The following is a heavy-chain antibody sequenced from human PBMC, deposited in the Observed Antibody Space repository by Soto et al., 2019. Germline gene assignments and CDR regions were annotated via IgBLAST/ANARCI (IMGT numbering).Heavy chain of an antibody. J-gene: IGHJ3*02. V-gene: IGHV3-23*01. Sequence: EVQLLESGGGLVQPGGSLRLSCAASGFTFSSYAMSWVRQAPGKGLEWVSSISGSGGSTYYADSVKGRFTISRDNSKNTLYLQMNSLRAEDTAVYYCAKAKELLQDAFDIWGQGTMVTVSS. D-gene: IGHD1-26*01. CDR3: AKAKELLQDAFDI. CDR2: ISGSGGST. CDR1: GFTFSSYA.